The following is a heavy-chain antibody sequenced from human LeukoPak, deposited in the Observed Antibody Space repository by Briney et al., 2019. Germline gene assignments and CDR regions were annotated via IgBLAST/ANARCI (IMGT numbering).Heavy chain of an antibody. CDR3: ASLRFTAGY. J-gene: IGHJ4*02. D-gene: IGHD5-18*01. CDR2: INHSGST. V-gene: IGHV4-34*01. Sequence: SETLSLTCVVYGGSFSGYYWSWIRQPPGKGLEWIGEINHSGSTNYNPSLKSRVTISIDTSKNQFSLKLNSVTAADTAVYYCASLRFTAGYWGQGSLVTVYS. CDR1: GGSFSGYY.